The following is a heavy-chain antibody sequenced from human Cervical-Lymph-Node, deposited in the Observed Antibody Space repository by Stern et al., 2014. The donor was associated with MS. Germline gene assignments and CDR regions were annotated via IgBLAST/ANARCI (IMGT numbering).Heavy chain of an antibody. Sequence: VQLVESGGGLEKPGGSLKLSCAASGCTFSDYAMNWVRQAPGQGLQWVSTISGGGRRTYYADCVKGRFTISRDNSKNTLYLQMISLRAEDTAVYYCAKEESDYTSPYYFDTWGQGTLVTVSS. V-gene: IGHV3-23*04. CDR2: ISGGGRRT. CDR1: GCTFSDYA. J-gene: IGHJ4*02. CDR3: AKEESDYTSPYYFDT. D-gene: IGHD4-17*01.